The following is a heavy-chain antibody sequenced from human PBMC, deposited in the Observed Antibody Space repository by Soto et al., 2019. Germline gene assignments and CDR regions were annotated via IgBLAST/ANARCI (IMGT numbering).Heavy chain of an antibody. D-gene: IGHD6-19*01. Sequence: QLQLQESGPGLVKPSETLSLTCTVSGGSISSSSYYWGWIRQPPGKGLERIGSICYSGCTYYNPSLNSRVTISEGTSNNQFSLRLSSVTAEDTAVYYCARHTPPSSGWYFPGHISVSYTLPHFGYWGQGTLVTVSS. CDR2: ICYSGCT. J-gene: IGHJ4*02. V-gene: IGHV4-39*01. CDR3: ARHTPPSSGWYFPGHISVSYTLPHFGY. CDR1: GGSISSSSYY.